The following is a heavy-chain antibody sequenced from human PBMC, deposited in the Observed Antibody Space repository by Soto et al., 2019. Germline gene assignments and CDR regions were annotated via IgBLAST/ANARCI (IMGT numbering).Heavy chain of an antibody. V-gene: IGHV3-23*01. D-gene: IGHD6-19*01. CDR1: GFTFSSYA. Sequence: PGGSLRLSCAASGFTFSSYAMSWVRQAPGKGLEWVSAISGSGDSTYYADSVKGRFTISRDNSKNTLYLQMNSLRAEDTAVYYCAKGSGWDYYGMDVWGQGTTVTVSS. CDR3: AKGSGWDYYGMDV. J-gene: IGHJ6*02. CDR2: ISGSGDST.